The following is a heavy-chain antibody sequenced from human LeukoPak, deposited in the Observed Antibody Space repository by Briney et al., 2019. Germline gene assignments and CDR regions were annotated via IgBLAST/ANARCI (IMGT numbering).Heavy chain of an antibody. CDR2: ISAYNGNT. V-gene: IGHV1-18*01. CDR3: ARDRGYYGSGSYYNVRVGYYYYGMDV. CDR1: GGTFSSYA. D-gene: IGHD3-10*01. Sequence: ASVKVSCKASGGTFSSYAISWVRQAPGQGLEWMGWISAYNGNTNYAQKLQGRVTMTTDTSTSTAYMELRSLRSDDTAVYYCARDRGYYGSGSYYNVRVGYYYYGMDVWGKGTTVTVSS. J-gene: IGHJ6*04.